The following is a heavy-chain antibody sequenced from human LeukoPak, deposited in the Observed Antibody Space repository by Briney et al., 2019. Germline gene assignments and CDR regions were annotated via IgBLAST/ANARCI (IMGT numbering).Heavy chain of an antibody. Sequence: ASVKVSCKASGYNFPGYDIHWVRQAPGQGFEWMGWINPNNGDTNYAQKFQGRVAMTRDTSVSTAFMELSTLKSDDAAVYYCAKGIPRVSLLGMVIYWGQGTLLTVSS. D-gene: IGHD3-3*01. J-gene: IGHJ4*02. CDR2: INPNNGDT. CDR1: GYNFPGYD. CDR3: AKGIPRVSLLGMVIY. V-gene: IGHV1-2*02.